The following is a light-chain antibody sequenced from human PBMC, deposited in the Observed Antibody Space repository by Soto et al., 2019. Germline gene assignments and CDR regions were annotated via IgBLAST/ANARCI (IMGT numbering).Light chain of an antibody. CDR2: EVS. CDR3: SSYGSTSTRYV. V-gene: IGLV2-14*01. Sequence: QSALTQPASVSGSPGQSITISCTGTSSDVGGYNYVSWYQQHPGKAPKLMIYEVSYRPSGVSNRFSGSKSGNTASLTISGLQAEDEADYFCSSYGSTSTRYVFGPGTKVTVL. CDR1: SSDVGGYNY. J-gene: IGLJ1*01.